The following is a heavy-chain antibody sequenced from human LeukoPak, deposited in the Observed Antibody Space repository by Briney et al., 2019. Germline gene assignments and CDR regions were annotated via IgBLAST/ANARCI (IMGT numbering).Heavy chain of an antibody. Sequence: SETLSLTCTVSGGSISSSSYYWGWIRQPPGKGLEWIGSIYYSGSTYYNPSLKSRVTISVDTSKNQFSLKLSSVTAADTAVYYCARLSVTTVTTPDAFDIWGQGTMVTVSS. V-gene: IGHV4-39*07. CDR3: ARLSVTTVTTPDAFDI. CDR1: GGSISSSSYY. D-gene: IGHD4-17*01. J-gene: IGHJ3*02. CDR2: IYYSGST.